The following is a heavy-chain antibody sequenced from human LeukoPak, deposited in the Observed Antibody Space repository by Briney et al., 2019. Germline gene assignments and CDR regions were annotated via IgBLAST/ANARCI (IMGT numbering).Heavy chain of an antibody. Sequence: GGSLRLSSAASGFTFSSYTMSWVRQAPGKGLEWVSGISGSGGRTDYADSVQGRFTISRDNSKNTLYLQMSTLRAEDTAVYYCAKEQTNWGSFDYWGQGTLVTVSS. D-gene: IGHD7-27*01. CDR2: ISGSGGRT. V-gene: IGHV3-23*01. CDR1: GFTFSSYT. J-gene: IGHJ4*02. CDR3: AKEQTNWGSFDY.